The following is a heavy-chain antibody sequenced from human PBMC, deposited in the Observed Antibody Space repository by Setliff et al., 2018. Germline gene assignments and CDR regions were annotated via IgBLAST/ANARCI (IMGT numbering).Heavy chain of an antibody. J-gene: IGHJ6*02. D-gene: IGHD6-19*01. CDR1: GGSISSSIYY. CDR3: AREARYSSAWYSYYYGMDV. CDR2: IYYSGST. Sequence: PSETLSLTCTVSGGSISSSIYYWGWIRQPPGKGLEWIGSIYYSGSTYYNPSLKSRVTISADTSKNQFSLKLSSVTAADTAVYFCAREARYSSAWYSYYYGMDVWGQGTTVTVSS. V-gene: IGHV4-39*07.